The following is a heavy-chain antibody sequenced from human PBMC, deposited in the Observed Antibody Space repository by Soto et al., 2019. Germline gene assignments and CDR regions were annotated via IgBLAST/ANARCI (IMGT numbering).Heavy chain of an antibody. J-gene: IGHJ6*02. Sequence: PGGSLRLSCAASGFTFSNAWMNWVRQAPGKGLEWVGRVKSKTDGGTTDYAAPVKGRFTISRDDSKNTLYLQMNSLKTEDTAVYYCTTETYNWNYGLNHYGMEVWGQGTTVTVSS. CDR1: GFTFSNAW. CDR3: TTETYNWNYGLNHYGMEV. D-gene: IGHD1-7*01. V-gene: IGHV3-15*07. CDR2: VKSKTDGGTT.